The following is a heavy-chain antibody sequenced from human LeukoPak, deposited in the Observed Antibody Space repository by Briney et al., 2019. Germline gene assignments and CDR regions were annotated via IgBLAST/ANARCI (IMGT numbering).Heavy chain of an antibody. CDR1: GFTFSSYG. V-gene: IGHV3-30*18. CDR3: AKDRSIAAAYYFDY. CDR2: ISYDGSNK. Sequence: LAGRSLRLSCAASGFTFSSYGMHWVRQAPGKGLEWVAVISYDGSNKYYADSVKGRFTISRDNSKNTLYLQMNSLRAEDTAVYYCAKDRSIAAAYYFDYWGQGTLVPVSS. J-gene: IGHJ4*02. D-gene: IGHD6-25*01.